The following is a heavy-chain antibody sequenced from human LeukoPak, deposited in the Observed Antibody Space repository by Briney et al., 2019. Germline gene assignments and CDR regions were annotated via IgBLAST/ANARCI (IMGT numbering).Heavy chain of an antibody. D-gene: IGHD6-19*01. V-gene: IGHV5-51*01. CDR2: IYPDESNI. CDR1: GYSFSNYW. CDR3: ARHEGGGWYIDY. Sequence: RGEPLKISCMGSGYSFSNYWIGWVRQMPGKGLEWMGIIYPDESNIRYSPSFQGQVTISVDKSISTAYLQWSSLKASDTAIYYCARHEGGGWYIDYWGQGTLVTVSS. J-gene: IGHJ4*02.